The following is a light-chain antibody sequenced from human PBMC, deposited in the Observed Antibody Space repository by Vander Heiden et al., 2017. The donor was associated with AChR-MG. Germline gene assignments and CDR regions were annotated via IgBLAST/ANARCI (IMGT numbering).Light chain of an antibody. CDR1: STDVGTYNY. CDR2: DGS. CDR3: SSYTPTSTLV. J-gene: IGLJ3*02. V-gene: IGLV2-14*03. Sequence: QSALTQPASVSGSPGQSITISCTGTSTDVGTYNYVSCYQQHPGKAPKLMIYDGSNRTSGVSNRCSGSKSGNTASLTISGLQAEDVADYFCSSYTPTSTLVFGGGTKLTVL.